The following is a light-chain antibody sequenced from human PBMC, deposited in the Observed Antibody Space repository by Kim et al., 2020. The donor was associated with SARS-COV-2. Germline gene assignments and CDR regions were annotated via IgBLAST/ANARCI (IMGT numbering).Light chain of an antibody. Sequence: SPGERATLSGRASRSISSYLAWYQQKPGQAPRLVIYDASNRATGIPAGFSGRGSGTDFTLTISGREPEDFAVYYCQQRSSWPPFVQGTRREVK. J-gene: IGKJ5*01. CDR2: DAS. CDR1: RSISSY. CDR3: QQRSSWPP. V-gene: IGKV3-11*01.